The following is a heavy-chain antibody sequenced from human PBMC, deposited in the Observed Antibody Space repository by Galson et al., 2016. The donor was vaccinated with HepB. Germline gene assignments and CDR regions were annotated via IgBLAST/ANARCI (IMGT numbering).Heavy chain of an antibody. J-gene: IGHJ6*02. CDR3: ARARDNTREYHSLDV. CDR1: GFTFSTSS. CDR2: ISSTSGRDT. D-gene: IGHD6-6*01. Sequence: SLRLSCAASGFTFSTSSMNWVRLAPGKGLEWVSSISSTSGRDTYYADSVKGRFTISRDDGKKSVSLQMNSLRAEDTAIYYCARARDNTREYHSLDVWGQGTTVTVAS. V-gene: IGHV3-21*04.